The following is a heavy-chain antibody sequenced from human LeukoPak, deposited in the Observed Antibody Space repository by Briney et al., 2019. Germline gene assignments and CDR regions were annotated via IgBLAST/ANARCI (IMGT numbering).Heavy chain of an antibody. V-gene: IGHV4-39*07. D-gene: IGHD5-18*01. J-gene: IGHJ4*02. CDR1: GFTFSSYA. Sequence: PVGSLRLSCAASGFTFSSYAMSWVRQPPGKGLEWIGSIYYSGSTYYNPSLKSRVTISLDTSKNQFSLKLSSVTAADTALYYCARDEYSYGSRTHPYFFDYWGQGTLVTVSS. CDR3: ARDEYSYGSRTHPYFFDY. CDR2: IYYSGST.